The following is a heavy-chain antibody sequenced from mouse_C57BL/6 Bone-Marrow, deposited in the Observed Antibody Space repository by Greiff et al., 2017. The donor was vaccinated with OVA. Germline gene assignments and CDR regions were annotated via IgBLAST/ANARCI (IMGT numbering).Heavy chain of an antibody. J-gene: IGHJ4*01. CDR1: GYTFTSYW. CDR2: IYPGSGST. CDR3: ARRGQLRLHAMDD. Sequence: QVQLQQPGAALVKPGASVKMSCKASGYTFTSYWITWVKQRPGQGLEWIGDIYPGSGSTNYNEKFKSKATLTVDTSSSTAYMQLSSLTSEDSAVYYCARRGQLRLHAMDDWGQGTSVTVSS. D-gene: IGHD3-2*02. V-gene: IGHV1-55*01.